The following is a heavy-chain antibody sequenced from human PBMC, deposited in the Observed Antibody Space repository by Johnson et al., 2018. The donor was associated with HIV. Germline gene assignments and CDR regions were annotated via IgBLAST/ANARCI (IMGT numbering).Heavy chain of an antibody. CDR3: TTGSRIQFWFNDAFDI. CDR1: GFTFSTYA. J-gene: IGHJ3*02. V-gene: IGHV3-30-3*01. D-gene: IGHD5-18*01. CDR2: ISYDGSNK. Sequence: QMLLVESGGGLVQPGGSLRLSCAASGFTFSTYAIHWVRQAPGKGLEWVALISYDGSNKYYADSVRGRFTISRDNAKNSLYLQMNSLKIEDTAVYYCTTGSRIQFWFNDAFDIWGQGTMVTVSS.